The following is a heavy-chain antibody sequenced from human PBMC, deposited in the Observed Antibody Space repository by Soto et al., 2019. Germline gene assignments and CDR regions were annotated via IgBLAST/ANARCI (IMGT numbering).Heavy chain of an antibody. D-gene: IGHD2-2*01. CDR2: IYYSGST. Sequence: SETLSLTCTVSGGSISSYYWSWIRHHPEKGLERIGYIYYSGSTYYNPTLKSRVTISVDTSKYQFSLKLSSVTAADTALYYCARDGIVVVPASNCFDPWGQGTLVTVSS. V-gene: IGHV4-59*13. J-gene: IGHJ5*02. CDR1: GGSISSYY. CDR3: ARDGIVVVPASNCFDP.